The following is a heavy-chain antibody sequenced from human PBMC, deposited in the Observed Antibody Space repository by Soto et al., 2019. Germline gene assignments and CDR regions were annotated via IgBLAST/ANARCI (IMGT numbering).Heavy chain of an antibody. D-gene: IGHD2-15*01. J-gene: IGHJ4*02. CDR3: AIQDIVVVVAATPSDY. CDR1: GGSISSSSYY. Sequence: SETLSLTCTVSGGSISSSSYYWGWIRQPPGKGLEWIGGIYYSGSTYYNPSLKSRVTISVDTSQNQFSLRLSSVTAADTAVYYCAIQDIVVVVAATPSDYWGQGTLVTVSS. CDR2: IYYSGST. V-gene: IGHV4-39*01.